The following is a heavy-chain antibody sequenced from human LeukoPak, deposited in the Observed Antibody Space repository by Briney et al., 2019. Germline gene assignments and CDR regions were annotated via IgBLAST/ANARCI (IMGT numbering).Heavy chain of an antibody. Sequence: GESLKISCEASGYSFTTYWIGWVRQMPGKGLELMGIIYPDDSDTRYSPSFQGQVTISADKSISTAYLQWSSLKASDTAMYYCARQHGSGSYYSRAIDYWGQGTLVTVSS. D-gene: IGHD3-10*01. CDR2: IYPDDSDT. V-gene: IGHV5-51*01. CDR3: ARQHGSGSYYSRAIDY. J-gene: IGHJ4*02. CDR1: GYSFTTYW.